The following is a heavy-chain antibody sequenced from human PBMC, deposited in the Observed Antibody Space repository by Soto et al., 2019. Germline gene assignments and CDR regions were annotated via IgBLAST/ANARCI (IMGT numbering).Heavy chain of an antibody. J-gene: IGHJ4*02. CDR3: AMEYCSSTSCYKDY. D-gene: IGHD2-2*02. CDR2: IIPILGIA. V-gene: IGHV1-69*02. CDR1: GGTFSSYT. Sequence: QVQLVQSGAEVKKPGSSVKVSCKASGGTFSSYTISWVRQAPGQGLEWMGRIIPILGIANYAQKFQGRVTISADKSTTPAYRELSSLRSEDTSVSYCAMEYCSSTSCYKDYGGQGTLGTVSS.